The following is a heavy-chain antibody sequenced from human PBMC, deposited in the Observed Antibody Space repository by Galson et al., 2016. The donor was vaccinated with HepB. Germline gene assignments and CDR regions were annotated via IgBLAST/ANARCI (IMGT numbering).Heavy chain of an antibody. J-gene: IGHJ4*02. Sequence: SLRLSCAASGFRFIAYSINWVRQAPGKGLEWVSYISNNGDYIYYADSVRGRFTISRDNAEDSLYLQMNSRRDEDTAVYYCARDSNRDGYNFDSLGQGTLVTVSS. CDR3: ARDSNRDGYNFDS. D-gene: IGHD5-24*01. CDR2: ISNNGDYI. V-gene: IGHV3-48*02. CDR1: GFRFIAYS.